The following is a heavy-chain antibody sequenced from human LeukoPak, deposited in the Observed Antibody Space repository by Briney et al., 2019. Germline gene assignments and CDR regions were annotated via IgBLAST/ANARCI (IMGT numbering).Heavy chain of an antibody. J-gene: IGHJ4*02. D-gene: IGHD2-15*01. V-gene: IGHV1-2*02. CDR1: EYTFTGYY. CDR3: ARATSTAATDGRDSY. Sequence: GASVNVSCKASEYTFTGYYMHWVRQAPGQGLEGMGWINPNSGGTNYAQKFQGRVTMTRDTSISTAYMELSRLRSDDTAVYYCARATSTAATDGRDSYWGQGTLVTVSS. CDR2: INPNSGGT.